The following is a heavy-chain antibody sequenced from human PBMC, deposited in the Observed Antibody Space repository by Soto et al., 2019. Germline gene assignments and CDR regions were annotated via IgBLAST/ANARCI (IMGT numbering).Heavy chain of an antibody. Sequence: EVQLLESGGGIVQPGGSLRVSCVASGFTFRNFVMSWVRQAPGKGLEWVSAIRGTGGETFYADSVKGRFTISRDNSKKTLYLQMNSLRDEDTALYFCAQERGWGVVSPSHDYWGQGTLVTVSS. V-gene: IGHV3-23*01. CDR3: AQERGWGVVSPSHDY. CDR2: IRGTGGET. J-gene: IGHJ4*02. D-gene: IGHD2-21*01. CDR1: GFTFRNFV.